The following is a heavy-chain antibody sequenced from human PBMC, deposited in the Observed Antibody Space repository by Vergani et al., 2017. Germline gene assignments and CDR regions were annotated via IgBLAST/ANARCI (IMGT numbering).Heavy chain of an antibody. CDR3: AKARDPNCKGGNCYSYYYGLDL. CDR2: ISGSGGNT. Sequence: EVQLLESGGNLIQPGGSLRLSCGASGFTFSSYAMTWVRLAPGKGLQWVSAISGSGGNTFYTDSVKGRFTISRDNSNDTLYLQMNSLRVEDTAIYYCAKARDPNCKGGNCYSYYYGLDLWGQGTTVTV. J-gene: IGHJ6*02. CDR1: GFTFSSYA. D-gene: IGHD2-21*01. V-gene: IGHV3-23*01.